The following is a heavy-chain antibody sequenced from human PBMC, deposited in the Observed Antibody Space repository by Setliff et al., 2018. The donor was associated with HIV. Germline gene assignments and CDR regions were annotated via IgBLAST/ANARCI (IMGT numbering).Heavy chain of an antibody. V-gene: IGHV3-7*03. D-gene: IGHD6-6*01. CDR1: RFSFSTFW. J-gene: IGHJ4*02. CDR3: ARDPRSSVDY. Sequence: GGSLRLSCATSRFSFSTFWMNWVRQAPGKGLEWVANIKEDGSEKYYVDSVKGRFTISRDNAKNSLYLQMNSLRAEDTAVYYCARDPRSSVDYWGQGTLVTVSS. CDR2: IKEDGSEK.